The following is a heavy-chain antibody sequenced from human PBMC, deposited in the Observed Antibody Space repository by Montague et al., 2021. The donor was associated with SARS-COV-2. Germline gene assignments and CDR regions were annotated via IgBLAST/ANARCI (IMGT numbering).Heavy chain of an antibody. Sequence: TLSLTCSVSGGSIRSGGYSWSWIRQPPGKGLEWIGYFYHSGSIYYNPSLKSRVTISVDRSKNHFSLKLTSVTAADTAVYYCARGWGGTYSDDAFDIWSQGTMVTVSS. J-gene: IGHJ3*02. CDR2: FYHSGSI. V-gene: IGHV4-30-2*01. D-gene: IGHD1-26*01. CDR1: GGSIRSGGYS. CDR3: ARGWGGTYSDDAFDI.